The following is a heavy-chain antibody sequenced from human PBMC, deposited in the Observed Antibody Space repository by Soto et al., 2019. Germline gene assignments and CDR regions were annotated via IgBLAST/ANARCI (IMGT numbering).Heavy chain of an antibody. V-gene: IGHV2-5*01. Sequence: QITLKESGPTLVKPTQTLTLTCTFSGFSLSTSGVGVGWIRQPPGKALEWLALIYWNDDKRYSPSLKSRLTITKDTFKNQVVLTMTNMDPVDTATYYCAHSSYYYDSSGYYFPDYWGQGTLVTVSS. D-gene: IGHD3-22*01. J-gene: IGHJ4*02. CDR1: GFSLSTSGVG. CDR3: AHSSYYYDSSGYYFPDY. CDR2: IYWNDDK.